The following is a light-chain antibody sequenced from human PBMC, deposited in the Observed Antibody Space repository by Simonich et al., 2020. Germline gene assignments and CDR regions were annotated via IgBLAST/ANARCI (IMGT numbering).Light chain of an antibody. CDR1: QDISNY. J-gene: IGKJ3*01. V-gene: IGKV1-39*01. CDR3: QQSYSTPFT. Sequence: DIQMTQSPSSLSASVGDRVTITCQASQDISNYLNWDKQKPGKAPKLLIYYASNLETGVPARFSGSGSGTDFTLTISSLQPEDFATYYCQQSYSTPFTFGPGTKVDIK. CDR2: YAS.